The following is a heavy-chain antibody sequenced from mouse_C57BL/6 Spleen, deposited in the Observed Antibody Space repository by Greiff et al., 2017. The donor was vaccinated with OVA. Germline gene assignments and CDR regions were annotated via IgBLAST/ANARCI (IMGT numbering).Heavy chain of an antibody. CDR1: GCTFTSYW. CDR3: ARGGDYYGSSLDY. CDR2: IHPNSGST. J-gene: IGHJ2*01. Sequence: VQLQQPGAELVKPGASVKLSCKASGCTFTSYWMHWVKQRPGQGLEWIGMIHPNSGSTNYNEKFKSKATLTVDKSSSTAYMQLSSLTSEDSAVYYCARGGDYYGSSLDYWGQGTTLTVSS. V-gene: IGHV1-64*01. D-gene: IGHD1-1*01.